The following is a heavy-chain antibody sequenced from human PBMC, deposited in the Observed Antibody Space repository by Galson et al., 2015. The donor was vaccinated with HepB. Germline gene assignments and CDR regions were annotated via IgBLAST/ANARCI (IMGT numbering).Heavy chain of an antibody. V-gene: IGHV3-9*01. CDR1: GFTFDDYA. D-gene: IGHD5-12*01. Sequence: SLRLSCAASGFTFDDYAMHWVRQAPGKGLEWVSGISWNSGSIGYADSVKGRFTISRDNAKNSLYLQMNSLRAEDTALYYCAKGGYSGYDFNDAFDIWGQGTMVTVSS. CDR2: ISWNSGSI. CDR3: AKGGYSGYDFNDAFDI. J-gene: IGHJ3*02.